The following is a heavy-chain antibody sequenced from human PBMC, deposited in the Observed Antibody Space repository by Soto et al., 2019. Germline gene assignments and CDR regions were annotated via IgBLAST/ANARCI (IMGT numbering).Heavy chain of an antibody. CDR1: GGSFSGYY. CDR3: ARGQIGYYDSSGYFDY. V-gene: IGHV4-34*01. CDR2: INHSGST. D-gene: IGHD3-22*01. J-gene: IGHJ4*02. Sequence: QVQLQQWGAGLLKPSETLYLTCAVYGGSFSGYYWSWIRQPPGKGLEWIGEINHSGSTNYHPSLKSRVTISVDTSKNQFSLKLSSVTAADTAVYYCARGQIGYYDSSGYFDYWGQGTLVTVSS.